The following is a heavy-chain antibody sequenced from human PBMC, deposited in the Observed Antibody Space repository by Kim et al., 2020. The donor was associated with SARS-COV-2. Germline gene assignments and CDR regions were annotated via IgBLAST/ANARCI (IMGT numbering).Heavy chain of an antibody. Sequence: GDRTYCGGSVKGRFTISRDNSKNTVYLQMKNLRADDTAIYYCARNFNLDYWGQGTLVTVSS. CDR2: GDRT. J-gene: IGHJ4*02. CDR3: ARNFNLDY. D-gene: IGHD3-3*01. V-gene: IGHV3-23*02.